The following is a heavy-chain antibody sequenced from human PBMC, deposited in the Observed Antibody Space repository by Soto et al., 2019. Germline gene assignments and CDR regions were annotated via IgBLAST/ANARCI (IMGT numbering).Heavy chain of an antibody. J-gene: IGHJ6*02. CDR1: GGTFSSYA. D-gene: IGHD3-10*01. CDR3: ARDLYYYGSGSPFYYYYGMDV. Sequence: QVQLVQSGAEVKKPGSSVKVSCKASGGTFSSYAISWVRQAPGQGLEWMGGIIPIFGTANYAQKFQGRVTITADESTSTAYMELSSLRSEDTAVYYCARDLYYYGSGSPFYYYYGMDVWGQGTTVTV. CDR2: IIPIFGTA. V-gene: IGHV1-69*01.